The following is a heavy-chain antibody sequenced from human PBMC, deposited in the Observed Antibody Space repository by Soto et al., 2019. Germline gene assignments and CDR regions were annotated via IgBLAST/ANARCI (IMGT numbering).Heavy chain of an antibody. D-gene: IGHD6-13*01. CDR3: ATGSGSSWYYFDQ. J-gene: IGHJ4*02. CDR2: IYRDGST. V-gene: IGHV3-53*01. CDR1: GFTVTSNY. Sequence: PGGSLRLSCAASGFTVTSNYLTWVRQAPGKGLEWVSVIYRDGSTYYADSVKGRFTISRDNSKNTLNLQMSNLRAEDTAVYYCATGSGSSWYYFDQWGQGTLVTVSS.